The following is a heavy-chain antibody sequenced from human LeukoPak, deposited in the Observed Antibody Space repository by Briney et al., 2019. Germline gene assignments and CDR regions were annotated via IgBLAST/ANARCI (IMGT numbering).Heavy chain of an antibody. J-gene: IGHJ6*02. D-gene: IGHD5-18*01. CDR2: IYYSGTT. CDR3: AMVTHYYGMDV. Sequence: SETLSLTCTVSGGSISRSSYYWGWIRQPPGKGLEWIGIIYYSGTTYYNPSLKSRVTISVDTSKNQFSLKLSSVTAADTVVYYCAMVTHYYGMDVWGQGTTVTVS. CDR1: GGSISRSSYY. V-gene: IGHV4-39*01.